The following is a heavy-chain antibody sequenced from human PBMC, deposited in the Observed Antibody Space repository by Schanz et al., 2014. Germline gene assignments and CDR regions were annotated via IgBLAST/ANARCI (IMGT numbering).Heavy chain of an antibody. J-gene: IGHJ4*02. CDR2: MIGSGSSV. V-gene: IGHV3-23*01. Sequence: PGGSLRLSCAASGFTFTNYAMTWVRQAPGKGLEWVSRMIGSGSSVFYADSVKGRFTISRDNLKNTVYLQMNSLRAGDTAVYYCAKDGRLPYYGTGSDFDYWGQGTLVTVSS. CDR3: AKDGRLPYYGTGSDFDY. CDR1: GFTFTNYA. D-gene: IGHD3-22*01.